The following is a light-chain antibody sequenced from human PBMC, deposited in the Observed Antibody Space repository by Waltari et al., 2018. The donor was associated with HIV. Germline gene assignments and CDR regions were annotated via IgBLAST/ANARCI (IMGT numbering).Light chain of an antibody. V-gene: IGLV2-8*01. Sequence: QSALTQPPSASGSPGQSVTISCTGPSSDVGRYDYVSWYQQPPGKAPKLLIYEVNKRPSGVPDRFSGSKSGNTASLTVSGLQAEDEAEYSCTSYAGINPVAFGGGTKLTVL. CDR1: SSDVGRYDY. CDR3: TSYAGINPVA. J-gene: IGLJ2*01. CDR2: EVN.